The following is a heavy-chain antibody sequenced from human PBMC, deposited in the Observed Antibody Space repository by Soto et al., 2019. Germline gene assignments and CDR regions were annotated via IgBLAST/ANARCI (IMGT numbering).Heavy chain of an antibody. J-gene: IGHJ4*02. CDR1: GFTFNDFG. V-gene: IGHV3-23*01. CDR2: LNHDGRNT. CDR3: AKDAGNEESLFDY. Sequence: VPLLESGGDLVQSGGSLRLSCEASGFTFNDFGMSWVRQTPGKGLEWVSTLNHDGRNTHYAASVEGRFTISRDNSKNTLYLQMGSLRAEDTAIYYCAKDAGNEESLFDYWGRGTLVTVSS.